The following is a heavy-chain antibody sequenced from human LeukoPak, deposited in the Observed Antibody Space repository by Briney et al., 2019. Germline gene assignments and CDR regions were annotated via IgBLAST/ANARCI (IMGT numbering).Heavy chain of an antibody. D-gene: IGHD5-18*01. CDR2: ISSSSSYI. CDR3: ARDSAMVRDADY. V-gene: IGHV3-21*01. CDR1: GFTFSSYS. J-gene: IGHJ4*02. Sequence: AGGSLRLSCAASGFTFSSYSMNWVRQAPGKGLEWVSSISSSSSYIYYADSVKGRFTISRDNAKNSLYLQMNSLRAEDTAVYYCARDSAMVRDADYWGQGTLVTVSS.